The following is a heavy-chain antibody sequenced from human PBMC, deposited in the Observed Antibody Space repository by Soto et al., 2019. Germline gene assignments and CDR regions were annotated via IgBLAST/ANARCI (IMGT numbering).Heavy chain of an antibody. V-gene: IGHV3-23*01. CDR1: GFTFSIYA. Sequence: GGSLRLSCAASGFTFSIYAVSWVRQAPGKGQEWVSAISGSGGSTYYADSVKGRFTISRDNYKNKLYLQMNSLKAEDKAVYYCAKAHLGITIFGVLPENYYSYFGMDVWCKGTTLTVSS. D-gene: IGHD3-3*01. CDR3: AKAHLGITIFGVLPENYYSYFGMDV. J-gene: IGHJ6*04. CDR2: ISGSGGST.